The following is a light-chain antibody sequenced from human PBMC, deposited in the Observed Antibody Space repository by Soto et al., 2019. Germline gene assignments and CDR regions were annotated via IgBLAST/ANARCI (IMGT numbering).Light chain of an antibody. CDR2: DVY. Sequence: QSVLTQPASLSGSPGQSITISCTGTSSDVGGYIWVSWYQHHPGKAPKLVIYDVYQRPSGVSSRFSGSKSGNTAFLTISGLQTEDEDDYYCVSYTSRRTYVFGSGNKVTXL. CDR3: VSYTSRRTYV. CDR1: SSDVGGYIW. J-gene: IGLJ1*01. V-gene: IGLV2-14*01.